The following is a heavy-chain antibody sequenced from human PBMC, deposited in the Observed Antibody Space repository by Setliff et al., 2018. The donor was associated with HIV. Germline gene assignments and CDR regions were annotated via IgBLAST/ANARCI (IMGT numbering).Heavy chain of an antibody. D-gene: IGHD1-1*01. V-gene: IGHV4-39*07. CDR3: ARNSQKGIQPLLLAS. CDR2: IPYSGST. Sequence: SETLSLTCTVSGGSIDSTDYYWGWIRQPPGKGLEWIVSIPYSGSTYYNPSLKSRVSLSVDTSKNQFSLNLSSVTAADTAVYYCARNSQKGIQPLLLASWGPGTLVTVSS. CDR1: GGSIDSTDYY. J-gene: IGHJ4*02.